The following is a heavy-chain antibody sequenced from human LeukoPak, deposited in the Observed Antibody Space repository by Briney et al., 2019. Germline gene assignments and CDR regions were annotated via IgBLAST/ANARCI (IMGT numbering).Heavy chain of an antibody. J-gene: IGHJ4*02. D-gene: IGHD2-15*01. V-gene: IGHV3-48*01. CDR1: GCTFSSYS. CDR2: ISSSSSTI. Sequence: GGSLRLSCAASGCTFSSYSMNWIRQAPGKGLEWVSYISSSSSTIYYADSVKGRFTISRDNTKNSLYLQMKSLRAEDTAVYYCARESQWSVDYWGQGTLVTVPS. CDR3: ARESQWSVDY.